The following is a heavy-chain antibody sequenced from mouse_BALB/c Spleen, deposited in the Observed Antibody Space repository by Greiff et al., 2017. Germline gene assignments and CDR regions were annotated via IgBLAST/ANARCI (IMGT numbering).Heavy chain of an antibody. J-gene: IGHJ2*01. Sequence: DVKLQESGPGLVKPSQSLSLTCSVTGYSITSGYYWNWIRQFPGNKLEWMGYISYDGSNNYNPSLKNRISITRDTSKNQFFLKLNSVTTEDTATYYCAREAGTSFDYWGQGTTLTVSS. V-gene: IGHV3-6*02. CDR3: AREAGTSFDY. CDR1: GYSITSGYY. CDR2: ISYDGSN. D-gene: IGHD4-1*01.